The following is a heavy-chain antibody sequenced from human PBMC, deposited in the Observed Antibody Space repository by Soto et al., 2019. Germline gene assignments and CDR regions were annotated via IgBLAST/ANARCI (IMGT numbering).Heavy chain of an antibody. D-gene: IGHD1-26*01. CDR3: AMGFDSGSSGFWWFDP. CDR1: GYTFTGYY. J-gene: IGHJ5*02. V-gene: IGHV1-2*04. Sequence: QVQLVQSGAEVKKPGASVKVSCKASGYTFTGYYMHWVRQAPGQGLEWMGWINPNSGGTNYAQKFQGWVTMTSDTSISTAYMELSRLRSDDTAVYYCAMGFDSGSSGFWWFDPCGQGTLVTVSS. CDR2: INPNSGGT.